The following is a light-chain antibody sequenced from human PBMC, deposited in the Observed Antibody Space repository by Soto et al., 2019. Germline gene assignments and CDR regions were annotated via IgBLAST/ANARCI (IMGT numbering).Light chain of an antibody. J-gene: IGKJ5*01. V-gene: IGKV1-9*01. CDR3: QQHNSYPGIT. CDR1: QCISSY. Sequence: DIPLTQSPSFLSASVGDIVTITCRASQCISSYLAWYQQKPGKAPKLLIYAASTLQSGVPSRFSGSGSGTEFTLTISSLQPEDFATYYCQQHNSYPGITFGHATRVQIK. CDR2: AAS.